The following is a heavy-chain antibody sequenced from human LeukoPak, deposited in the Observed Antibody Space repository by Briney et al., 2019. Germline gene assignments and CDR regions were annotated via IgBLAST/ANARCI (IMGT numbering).Heavy chain of an antibody. CDR3: AKSPRSSSWYGDYYYGMDV. Sequence: GGSLRLSCAASGFTFSSYAMSWVRQAPGKGLEWVSAISGSGGSTYYADSAKGRFTISRDNSKNTLYLQMNSLRAEDTAVYYCAKSPRSSSWYGDYYYGMDVWGQGTTVTVSS. CDR1: GFTFSSYA. CDR2: ISGSGGST. V-gene: IGHV3-23*01. J-gene: IGHJ6*02. D-gene: IGHD6-13*01.